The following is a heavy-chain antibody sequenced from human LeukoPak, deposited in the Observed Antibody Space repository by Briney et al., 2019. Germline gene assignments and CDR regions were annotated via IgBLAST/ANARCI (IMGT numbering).Heavy chain of an antibody. D-gene: IGHD2-15*01. Sequence: SVKVSCKASGGTFSSYAISWVRQAPGQGLEWKGGIIPIFGTANYAQKFQGRVTITADESTSTAYMELSSLRSEDTAVYYCARDELGLGYCSGGSCYGMDVWGKGTTVTVSS. V-gene: IGHV1-69*13. CDR3: ARDELGLGYCSGGSCYGMDV. J-gene: IGHJ6*04. CDR1: GGTFSSYA. CDR2: IIPIFGTA.